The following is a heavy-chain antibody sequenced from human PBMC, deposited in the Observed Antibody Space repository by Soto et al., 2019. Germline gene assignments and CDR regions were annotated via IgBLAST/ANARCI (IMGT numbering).Heavy chain of an antibody. CDR1: GGSISSGDYY. V-gene: IGHV4-30-4*01. J-gene: IGHJ4*02. D-gene: IGHD3-3*01. CDR3: ARGVGNDFWSGYSREVDF. Sequence: SETLSLTCTVSGGSISSGDYYWSWIRQPPGKGLEWIGYIYYSGSTYYNPSLKSRVTISVDTSKNQFSLKLSSVTAADTAVYYCARGVGNDFWSGYSREVDFWGQGTLVTVSS. CDR2: IYYSGST.